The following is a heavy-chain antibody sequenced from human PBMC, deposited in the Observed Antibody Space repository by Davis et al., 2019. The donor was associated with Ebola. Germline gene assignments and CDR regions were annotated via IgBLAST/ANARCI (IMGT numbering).Heavy chain of an antibody. D-gene: IGHD3-16*01. J-gene: IGHJ5*02. CDR3: ARMGGGEGGIKFDP. Sequence: PSETLSLTCSVSGGSISSHYWSWIRLPPGKGLEWIGYIYYSGTTNYNPSLKSRVSISVDTSKNQFSLKLSSVTAADTAVYYCARMGGGEGGIKFDPWGQGTLVTVSS. V-gene: IGHV4-59*11. CDR1: GGSISSHY. CDR2: IYYSGTT.